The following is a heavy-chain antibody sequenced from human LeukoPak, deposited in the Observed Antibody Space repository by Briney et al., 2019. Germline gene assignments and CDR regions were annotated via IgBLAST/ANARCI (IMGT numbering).Heavy chain of an antibody. CDR1: GGSISRQY. J-gene: IGHJ6*02. CDR3: ARHHPNSYYYGVDV. Sequence: SETLSLTCTVSGGSISRQYWTWIRQPPGKGPEWIGYIYDSENTNYSPSLKSRVTMSVDTSKNQFALKMSSVTAADTAVYYCARHHPNSYYYGVDVWGQGTTVTVSS. V-gene: IGHV4-59*08. CDR2: IYDSENT.